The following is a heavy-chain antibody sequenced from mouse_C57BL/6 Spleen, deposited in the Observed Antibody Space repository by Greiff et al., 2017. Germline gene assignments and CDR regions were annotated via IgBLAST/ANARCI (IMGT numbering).Heavy chain of an antibody. D-gene: IGHD2-3*01. J-gene: IGHJ3*01. Sequence: VQLQQSGPELVKPGASVKISCKASGYAFSSSWMNWVKQRPGKGLEWIGRIYPGDGDTNYNGKFKGKATLTADKSSSTAYMQLSSLTSEDSAVYFCARDYDGYPYWGQGTLVTVSA. V-gene: IGHV1-82*01. CDR3: ARDYDGYPY. CDR1: GYAFSSSW. CDR2: IYPGDGDT.